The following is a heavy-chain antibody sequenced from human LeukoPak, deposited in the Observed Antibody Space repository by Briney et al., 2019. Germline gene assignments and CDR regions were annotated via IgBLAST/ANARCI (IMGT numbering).Heavy chain of an antibody. CDR2: ISSDGNKK. CDR3: ARWYCSSNSCYYDY. D-gene: IGHD2-2*01. V-gene: IGHV3-30*03. J-gene: IGHJ4*02. Sequence: GGSLRLSCAASGFTFSRYGMHWVRQAPGKGPEWVTVISSDGNKKYYVDSVKGRFTISRDNSKNTLYLQMNSLRPEDTALYYCARWYCSSNSCYYDYWGRGTLVTVSS. CDR1: GFTFSRYG.